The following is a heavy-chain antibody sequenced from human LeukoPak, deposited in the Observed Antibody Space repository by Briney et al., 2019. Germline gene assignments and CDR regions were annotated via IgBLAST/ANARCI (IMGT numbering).Heavy chain of an antibody. D-gene: IGHD3-22*01. CDR1: GYTFTSYY. V-gene: IGHV1-46*01. CDR3: ARDLYRVVVITTGHYYYGMDV. Sequence: ASVKVSCKASGYTFTSYYMHWVRQAPGQGLEWMGIINPSGGSTSYAQKFQGRVTMTRDTSTSTVYMELSSLRSEDTAVYYCARDLYRVVVITTGHYYYGMDVWGQGTTVTVSS. J-gene: IGHJ6*02. CDR2: INPSGGST.